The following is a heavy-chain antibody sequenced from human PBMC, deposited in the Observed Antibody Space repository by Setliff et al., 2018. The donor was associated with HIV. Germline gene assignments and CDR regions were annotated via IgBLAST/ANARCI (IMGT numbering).Heavy chain of an antibody. J-gene: IGHJ4*02. CDR1: GFTFSSYW. V-gene: IGHV3-74*03. CDR3: ARAQDNYYDSSGYSFDS. CDR2: LNTDGSST. D-gene: IGHD3-22*01. Sequence: GGSLRLSCAASGFTFSSYWMHWVRQAPGKGLVWVSRLNTDGSSTKYADSVKGRFTISRDNAKNTLYLQMNSLRVEDTAVYYCARAQDNYYDSSGYSFDSWGQGSLVTVSS.